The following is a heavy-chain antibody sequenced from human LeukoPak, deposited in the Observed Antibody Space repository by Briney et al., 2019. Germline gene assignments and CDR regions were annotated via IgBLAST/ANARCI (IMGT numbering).Heavy chain of an antibody. Sequence: PGGSLRLSCAASGFTFSSYSMNWVRQAPGKGLEWVSHISSSSSTIYYADSVKGRFTISRDNAKNSLYLQMNSLRAEDTAVYYCARPYYDNSGYSFDYWGQGTLVTVSP. CDR3: ARPYYDNSGYSFDY. D-gene: IGHD3-22*01. V-gene: IGHV3-48*04. CDR1: GFTFSSYS. CDR2: ISSSSSTI. J-gene: IGHJ4*02.